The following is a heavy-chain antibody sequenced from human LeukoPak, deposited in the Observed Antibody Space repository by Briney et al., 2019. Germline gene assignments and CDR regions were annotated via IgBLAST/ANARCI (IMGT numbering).Heavy chain of an antibody. CDR2: INPNSGGT. Sequence: ASVKVSCKASGYTFTGYSMHWVRQAPGQGLEWMGRINPNSGGTNYAQKFQGRVTMTRDTSISTAYMELSRLRSDDTAVYYCARVGDGYNFAFDIWGQGTMVTVSS. J-gene: IGHJ3*02. CDR1: GYTFTGYS. CDR3: ARVGDGYNFAFDI. D-gene: IGHD5-24*01. V-gene: IGHV1-2*06.